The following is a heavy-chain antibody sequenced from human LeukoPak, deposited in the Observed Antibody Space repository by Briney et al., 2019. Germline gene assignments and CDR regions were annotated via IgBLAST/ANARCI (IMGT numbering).Heavy chain of an antibody. Sequence: SVEVSCKSSGGTFSSYAISWVRQAPGQGLEWMGGIIPIFGTANYAQKFQGRVTITTDESTSTAYMELSSLRSEDTAVYYCARGRYNWNAWFDPWGQGTLVTVSS. J-gene: IGHJ5*02. V-gene: IGHV1-69*05. D-gene: IGHD1-1*01. CDR3: ARGRYNWNAWFDP. CDR2: IIPIFGTA. CDR1: GGTFSSYA.